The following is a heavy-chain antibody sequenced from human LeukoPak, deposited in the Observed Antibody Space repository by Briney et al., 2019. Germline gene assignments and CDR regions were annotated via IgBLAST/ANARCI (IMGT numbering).Heavy chain of an antibody. J-gene: IGHJ6*03. Sequence: ASVKVSCKASGYSFTSYGINWVRQATGQGLEWMGWMNPNSGNTGYAQKFQGRVTITRNTSISTAYMELSSLRSEDTAVYYCARGAAMVNPAYYYYYMDVWGKGTTVTVSS. CDR3: ARGAAMVNPAYYYYYMDV. D-gene: IGHD5-18*01. CDR1: GYSFTSYG. CDR2: MNPNSGNT. V-gene: IGHV1-8*03.